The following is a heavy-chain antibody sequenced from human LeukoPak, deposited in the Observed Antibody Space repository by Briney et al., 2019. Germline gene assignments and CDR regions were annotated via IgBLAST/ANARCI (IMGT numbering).Heavy chain of an antibody. CDR2: IHHTGST. Sequence: SETLSLTCSVSGGSISAYYWTWIRQPPGKGLEWIGCIHHTGSTDHNPSLKSRVTISVDTSKNHFSLKLSSVTAADTAVYYCARQDSSGYYHDYWGQGTLVTVSS. CDR3: ARQDSSGYYHDY. CDR1: GGSISAYY. D-gene: IGHD3-22*01. V-gene: IGHV4-59*08. J-gene: IGHJ4*02.